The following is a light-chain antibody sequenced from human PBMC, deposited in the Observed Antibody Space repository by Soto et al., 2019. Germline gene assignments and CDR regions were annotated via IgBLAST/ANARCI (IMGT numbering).Light chain of an antibody. J-gene: IGKJ1*01. CDR2: GAS. CDR3: QQTYTAPRT. V-gene: IGKV1-39*01. Sequence: DIQMTQSPSSLSASVGDRVTITCRASQSITIYLNWYQQQPGKAPRLLIYGASTLQTGVPSRFSGSGSMTDFTLTISDLQPEDFATYYCQQTYTAPRTFRQGTKVDI. CDR1: QSITIY.